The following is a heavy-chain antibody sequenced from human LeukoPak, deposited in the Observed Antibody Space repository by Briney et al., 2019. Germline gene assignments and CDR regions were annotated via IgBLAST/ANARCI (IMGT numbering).Heavy chain of an antibody. Sequence: GGSLRLSCAASGFTFSSYAMSWVRQAPGKRLEWVSAISGSGGSTYYADSVKGRFTISRDNSKNTLYLQMNSLRAEDTAVYYCAKDLDGWSSSWYEHFDYWGQGTLVTVSS. V-gene: IGHV3-23*01. J-gene: IGHJ4*02. D-gene: IGHD6-13*01. CDR2: ISGSGGST. CDR1: GFTFSSYA. CDR3: AKDLDGWSSSWYEHFDY.